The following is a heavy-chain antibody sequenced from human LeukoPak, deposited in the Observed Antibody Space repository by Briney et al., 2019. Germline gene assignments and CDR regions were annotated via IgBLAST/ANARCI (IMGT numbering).Heavy chain of an antibody. J-gene: IGHJ6*02. CDR2: INSDGSTT. Sequence: GGSLRLSRSASEFTFSNFWMSWVRQAPGKGLVWVSRINSDGSTTNYADSVKGRFTISRDNAKNTLFLQMNSLRAEDTAVYYCASLQNVPSYYYYYVMDVWGQGTTVTVSS. CDR1: EFTFSNFW. D-gene: IGHD2/OR15-2a*01. V-gene: IGHV3-74*01. CDR3: ASLQNVPSYYYYYVMDV.